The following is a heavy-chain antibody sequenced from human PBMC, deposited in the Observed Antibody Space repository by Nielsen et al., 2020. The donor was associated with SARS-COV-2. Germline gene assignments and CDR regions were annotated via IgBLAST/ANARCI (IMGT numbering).Heavy chain of an antibody. CDR2: ISWNSGSI. J-gene: IGHJ4*02. Sequence: SLKISCAASGFTFDAYAMHWVRQAPGKGLEWVSGISWNSGSIGYADSVKGRFTISRDNAKNSLYLQMNSLRAEDTALYYCAILPAAMILFPYWGQGTLVTVSS. CDR1: GFTFDAYA. CDR3: AILPAAMILFPY. V-gene: IGHV3-9*01. D-gene: IGHD2-2*01.